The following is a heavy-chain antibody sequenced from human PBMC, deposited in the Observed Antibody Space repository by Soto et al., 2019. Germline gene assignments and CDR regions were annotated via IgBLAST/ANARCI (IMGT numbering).Heavy chain of an antibody. D-gene: IGHD6-6*01. CDR3: AREIAARREYYFDY. CDR2: IYYSGST. CDR1: GGSISSGGYY. Sequence: QVQLQESGPGLVKPSQTLSLTCTVSGGSISSGGYYWSWIRQHPGKGLEWIGYIYYSGSTYYNPSLKSRVTLSVDTSKNQFSLKLSSVTAADKAVYYCAREIAARREYYFDYWGQGTLVTVSS. J-gene: IGHJ4*02. V-gene: IGHV4-31*03.